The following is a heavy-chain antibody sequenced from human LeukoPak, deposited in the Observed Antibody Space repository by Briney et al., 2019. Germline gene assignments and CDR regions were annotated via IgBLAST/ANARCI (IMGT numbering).Heavy chain of an antibody. J-gene: IGHJ4*02. CDR1: GFTFSSYS. CDR2: ISSSSSYI. Sequence: PGGSLRLSCAASGFTFSSYSMNWVRQAPGKGLEWVSSISSSSSYIYYADSVKGRFTISRDNAKNSLYLQMNSLRAEDTAVYYCARDHSSSWYGRGYYFDYWGQGTLVTVSS. V-gene: IGHV3-21*01. CDR3: ARDHSSSWYGRGYYFDY. D-gene: IGHD6-13*01.